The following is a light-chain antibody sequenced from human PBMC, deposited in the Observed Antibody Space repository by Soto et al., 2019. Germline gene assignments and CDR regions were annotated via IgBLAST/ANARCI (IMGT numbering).Light chain of an antibody. CDR3: PQTSSPQDT. CDR1: QSIDTH. J-gene: IGKJ1*01. V-gene: IGKV1-39*01. Sequence: DIRMTQSPSSLSASVGDRVTITCRASQSIDTHLNWYQQHPGKAPNALIYEASNLQSGVPSRFSGSGSGTDFTLTISGLQPDDSDTYYSPQTSSPQDTSGQGTKVNI. CDR2: EAS.